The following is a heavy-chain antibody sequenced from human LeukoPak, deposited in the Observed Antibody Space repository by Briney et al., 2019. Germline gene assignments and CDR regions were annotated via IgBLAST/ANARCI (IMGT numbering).Heavy chain of an antibody. V-gene: IGHV3-48*01. Sequence: GGSLRLSCAASGFTFSDYNMNWVRQAPGKGLEWVAYITISTGIIYYADSVKGRFTISRDNAKNSLYLQMNSLRAEDTAVYYCARDAQWELRALDVWGRGTMVIVSS. CDR2: ITISTGII. CDR1: GFTFSDYN. J-gene: IGHJ3*01. CDR3: ARDAQWELRALDV. D-gene: IGHD4-23*01.